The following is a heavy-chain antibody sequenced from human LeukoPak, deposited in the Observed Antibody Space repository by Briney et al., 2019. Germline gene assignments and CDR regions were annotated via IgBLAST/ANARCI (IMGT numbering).Heavy chain of an antibody. CDR1: GFTVSSNY. CDR3: ARDPGGKYYFDY. Sequence: PGGSLRLSCAASGFTVSSNYTSWVRQAPGKGLEWVSVIYSCGSTYYADSVKGRFTISRDNSKNTLYLQMNSLRAEDTAVYYCARDPGGKYYFDYWGQGTLVTVSS. V-gene: IGHV3-53*01. J-gene: IGHJ4*02. D-gene: IGHD6-25*01. CDR2: IYSCGST.